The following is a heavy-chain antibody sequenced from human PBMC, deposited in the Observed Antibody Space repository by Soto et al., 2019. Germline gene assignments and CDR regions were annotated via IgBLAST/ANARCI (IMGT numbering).Heavy chain of an antibody. Sequence: SETLSLTCAVYGGSFRGYYWTWIRQPPGKGLEWIGEINHRGSPNCNPSLKSRVTISVDTSKNQFSLKLNSVTAADTAVYYCARCAEAAAGTWFFGSWGQGTLVTVSS. CDR3: ARCAEAAAGTWFFGS. J-gene: IGHJ4*02. CDR2: INHRGSP. V-gene: IGHV4-34*01. D-gene: IGHD6-13*01. CDR1: GGSFRGYY.